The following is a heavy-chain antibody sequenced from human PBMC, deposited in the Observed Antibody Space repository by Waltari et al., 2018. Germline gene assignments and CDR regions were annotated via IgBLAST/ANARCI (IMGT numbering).Heavy chain of an antibody. V-gene: IGHV3-30*01. D-gene: IGHD3-22*01. Sequence: QVQLVESGGGVVQPGRSLRLSCAASGFTFSSNGMHWVRQAPGKGLEWVAVISYDGSNKYYADSVKGRFTISRDNSKNTLYLQMNSLRAEDTAVYYCAREDYDSSGYTLYYYYYGMDVWGQGTTVTVSS. CDR2: ISYDGSNK. CDR1: GFTFSSNG. J-gene: IGHJ6*02. CDR3: AREDYDSSGYTLYYYYYGMDV.